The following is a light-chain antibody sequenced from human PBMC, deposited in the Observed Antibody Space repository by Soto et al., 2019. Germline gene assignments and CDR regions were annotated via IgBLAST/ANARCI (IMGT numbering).Light chain of an antibody. CDR1: SSYVGGYNY. CDR3: SSYTSLSTLV. J-gene: IGLJ1*01. Sequence: QSALTQPASVSGSPGQSITISCTGTSSYVGGYNYVSWYQQHPGKAPKLMIYDVSNRPSGVSNRFSGSKSGSTASLTISGLQDEDEADYYCSSYTSLSTLVFGTGTKVTVL. V-gene: IGLV2-14*01. CDR2: DVS.